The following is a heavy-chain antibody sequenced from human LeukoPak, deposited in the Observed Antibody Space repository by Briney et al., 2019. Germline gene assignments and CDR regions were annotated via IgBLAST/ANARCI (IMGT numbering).Heavy chain of an antibody. CDR2: IYYGGST. D-gene: IGHD2-21*02. CDR3: ARAALTLAYCGGDCKAAFDI. V-gene: IGHV4-38-2*02. CDR1: GYSISSSYY. J-gene: IGHJ3*02. Sequence: SETLSLTCTVSGYSISSSYYWDWIRQPPGKGLEWIGSIYYGGSTYYNPSLKSRVTISIDTSKNQFSLKLRSVTAADMAVYYCARAALTLAYCGGDCKAAFDIWGQGTMVTVSS.